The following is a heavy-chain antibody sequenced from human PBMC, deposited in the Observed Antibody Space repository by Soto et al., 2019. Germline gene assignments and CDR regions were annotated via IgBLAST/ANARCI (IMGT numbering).Heavy chain of an antibody. CDR3: ARWWSASRHGFDP. CDR1: GGSISSGDYY. D-gene: IGHD3-3*01. CDR2: IYYSGST. V-gene: IGHV4-31*03. J-gene: IGHJ5*02. Sequence: QVQLQESGPGLVKPSQTLSLTCTVSGGSISSGDYYWSWIRQHPGKGLEWIGYIYYSGSTYYNPSLKSRVTISVDTSKNQFSLKLSSVTAADTAVYYCARWWSASRHGFDPWGQGTLVTVSS.